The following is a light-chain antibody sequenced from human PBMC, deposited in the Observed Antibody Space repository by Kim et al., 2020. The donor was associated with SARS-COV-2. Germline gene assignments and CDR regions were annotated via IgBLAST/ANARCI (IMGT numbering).Light chain of an antibody. CDR3: MQALQTPPYT. Sequence: PASTSYRSSQSRLRPNGDSCFGWYLKKPEQSPQHLVYLGFNRASGVPDRFSGSGSGTAFTLKISKVEAEDVGIYYCMQALQTPPYTFGQGTKLEI. V-gene: IGKV2-28*01. CDR2: LGF. CDR1: QSRLRPNGDSC. J-gene: IGKJ2*01.